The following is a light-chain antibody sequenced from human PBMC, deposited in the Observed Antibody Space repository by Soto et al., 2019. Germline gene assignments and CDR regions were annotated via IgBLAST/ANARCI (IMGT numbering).Light chain of an antibody. CDR3: QQYNSYSWT. Sequence: DIQMTPSPSTLSVSVGARVTITCRASQTISSWLAWYQQKPGKAPKLLIYKASTLKSGVPSRFSGSGSGTEFTLTISSLQPDDFATYYCQQYNSYSWTFGQGTKVDIK. CDR2: KAS. V-gene: IGKV1-5*03. CDR1: QTISSW. J-gene: IGKJ1*01.